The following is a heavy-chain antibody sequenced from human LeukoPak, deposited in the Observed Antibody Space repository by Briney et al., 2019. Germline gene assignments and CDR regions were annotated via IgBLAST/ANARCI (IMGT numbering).Heavy chain of an antibody. CDR2: IDNDGSDT. CDR1: GFTFACRCQW. Sequence: GGSLRLFVTAPGFTFACRCQWMHWLRQTPGKGLVWISRIDNDGSDTIYADSVKGRFTISRDNAKNTLYLQMNSLRAEDTAVYYCSRGGYHHGFDIWGQGTMVTVSS. CDR3: SRGGYHHGFDI. D-gene: IGHD3-16*02. J-gene: IGHJ3*02. V-gene: IGHV3-74*01.